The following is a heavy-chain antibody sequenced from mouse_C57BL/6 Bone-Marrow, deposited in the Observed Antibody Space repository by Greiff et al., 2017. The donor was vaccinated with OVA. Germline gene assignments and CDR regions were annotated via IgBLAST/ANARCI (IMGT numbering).Heavy chain of an antibody. V-gene: IGHV1-59*01. CDR2: IDPSDSYT. CDR1: GYTFTSYW. D-gene: IGHD1-1*01. J-gene: IGHJ2*01. Sequence: VQLQQSGAELVRPGTSVKLSCKASGYTFTSYWMHWVKQRPGQGLEWIGVIDPSDSYTNYNQKFKGKATLTVDTSSSTAYMQLSSLTSEDSAVYYCARYPVYYGSSYGYWGQGTTLTVSS. CDR3: ARYPVYYGSSYGY.